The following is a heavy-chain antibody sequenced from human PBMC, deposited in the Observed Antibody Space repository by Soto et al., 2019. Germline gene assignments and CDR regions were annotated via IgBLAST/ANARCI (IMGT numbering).Heavy chain of an antibody. D-gene: IGHD1-26*01. J-gene: IGHJ4*02. Sequence: GGSLRLSCASSGFTFSDYYMSWIRQAPGKGLEWVSYISRSSNTIYYADSVKGRFTISRDNAKNSLYLQMTSLRAEATAVYYCGRREGPAFVGYWGQGALVTVSS. CDR1: GFTFSDYY. V-gene: IGHV3-11*01. CDR2: ISRSSNTI. CDR3: GRREGPAFVGY.